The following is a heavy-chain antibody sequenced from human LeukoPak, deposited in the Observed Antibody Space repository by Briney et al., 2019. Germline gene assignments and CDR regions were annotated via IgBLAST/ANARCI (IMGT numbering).Heavy chain of an antibody. CDR1: GASISSYF. J-gene: IGHJ4*02. CDR3: ARRYSSGWVFDS. Sequence: SETLSLTCKVSGASISSYFWSWIRQPPGKGLEWIGYFSPGGSTKYNPCLRSRVTILEDTAKNQPSLKLTSVTPADTAVYFCARRYSSGWVFDSWGRGTLVTVSS. V-gene: IGHV4-59*03. CDR2: FSPGGST. D-gene: IGHD6-19*01.